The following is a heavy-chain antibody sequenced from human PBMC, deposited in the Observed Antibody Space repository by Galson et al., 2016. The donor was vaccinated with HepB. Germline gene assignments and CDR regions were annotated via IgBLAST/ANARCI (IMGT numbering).Heavy chain of an antibody. J-gene: IGHJ3*01. CDR3: AKSQFALPDGGWFNAFDL. CDR2: ISSSDGRT. CDR1: GFTFSHYA. V-gene: IGHV3-23*01. Sequence: SLRLSCAASGFTFSHYAMTWARQAPGKGLEWVSSISSSDGRTWYADSVRGRFTISTDNSKTTLYVQMNSLRVDDSAIYYCAKSQFALPDGGWFNAFDLWGQGTMVTVSS. D-gene: IGHD6-19*01.